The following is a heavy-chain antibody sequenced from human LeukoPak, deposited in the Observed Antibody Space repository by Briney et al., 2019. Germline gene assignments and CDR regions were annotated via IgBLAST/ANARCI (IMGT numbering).Heavy chain of an antibody. V-gene: IGHV1-8*01. CDR3: ARIRRTMVRGVITRWFDP. Sequence: ASVNVSCKASGYTFTSYDINWVRQATGQGLEWMGWMNPNSGNTGYAQKFQGRVTMTRNTSISTAYMELSSLRSEDTAVYYCARIRRTMVRGVITRWFDPWGQGTLVTVSS. D-gene: IGHD3-10*01. CDR2: MNPNSGNT. J-gene: IGHJ5*02. CDR1: GYTFTSYD.